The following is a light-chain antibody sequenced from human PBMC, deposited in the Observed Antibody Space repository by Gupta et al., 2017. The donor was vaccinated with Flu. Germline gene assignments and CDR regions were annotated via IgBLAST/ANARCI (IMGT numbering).Light chain of an antibody. J-gene: IGLJ3*02. CDR3: QVWAGTSDHWV. CDR1: NIGGKS. Sequence: SYVLTLPPSVPVPPVPTARVTSGGINIGGKSVHCYQQKPDHAPVLVVYDDSARPSGIPERFSGSISANTDNLTISTVEAGDEAGYNCQVWAGTSDHWVFGGGTKLTVL. V-gene: IGLV3-21*02. CDR2: DDS.